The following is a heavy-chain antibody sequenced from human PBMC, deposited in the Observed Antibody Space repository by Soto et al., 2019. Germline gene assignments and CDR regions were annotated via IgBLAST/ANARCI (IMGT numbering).Heavy chain of an antibody. J-gene: IGHJ3*02. V-gene: IGHV4-59*01. D-gene: IGHD1-1*01. CDR3: ASRDWNDAFHI. Sequence: PSETLSLTCTVSGGSISSYYWSWIRQPPGKGLEWIGYIYYSGSTNYNPSLKSRVTISVDASKNQFSLKLSSMTAADTAVYYCASRDWNDAFHIWGQGTMVTVSS. CDR2: IYYSGST. CDR1: GGSISSYY.